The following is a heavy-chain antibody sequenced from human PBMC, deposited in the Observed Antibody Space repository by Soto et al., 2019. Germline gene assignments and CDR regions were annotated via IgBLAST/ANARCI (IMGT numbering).Heavy chain of an antibody. CDR1: GFSFSSYA. CDR3: AKDQDNTDYYWIFDL. J-gene: IGHJ2*01. V-gene: IGHV3-23*01. Sequence: GGSLRLSCAASGFSFSSYAMSWVRQAPGKGLEWVSSISDGGGSTNYADSVRGRFTIARDRSKNTLYLEMNNLRPEDTAVYYCAKDQDNTDYYWIFDLWGRGTPVTVSS. D-gene: IGHD4-17*01. CDR2: ISDGGGST.